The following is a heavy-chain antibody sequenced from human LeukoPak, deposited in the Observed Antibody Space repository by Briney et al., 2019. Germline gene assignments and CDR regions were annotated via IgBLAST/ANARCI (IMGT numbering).Heavy chain of an antibody. CDR1: GGSISSGSYY. CDR3: ARARGYSGYDLFDY. V-gene: IGHV4-61*02. Sequence: SETLSLTCTVSGGSISSGSYYWSWIRQPAGKGLEWIGRIYTSGGTNYNPSLKSRVTISVDTSKNQFSLKLSSVTAADTAVYYCARARGYSGYDLFDYWGQGTLVTVSS. CDR2: IYTSGGT. D-gene: IGHD5-12*01. J-gene: IGHJ4*02.